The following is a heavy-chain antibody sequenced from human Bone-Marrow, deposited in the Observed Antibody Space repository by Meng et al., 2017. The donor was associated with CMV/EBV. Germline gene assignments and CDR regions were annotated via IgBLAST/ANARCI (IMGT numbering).Heavy chain of an antibody. Sequence: GESLKISCAASGFTFSSYGMHWVRQAPGKGLEWVAFIRYDGSNKYYADSVKGRFTISRDNSKNTLYLQMNSLRAEDTAVYYCAKDRVAAAGIYDDYWGQGTLGTVSS. V-gene: IGHV3-30*02. J-gene: IGHJ4*02. CDR1: GFTFSSYG. CDR3: AKDRVAAAGIYDDY. CDR2: IRYDGSNK. D-gene: IGHD6-13*01.